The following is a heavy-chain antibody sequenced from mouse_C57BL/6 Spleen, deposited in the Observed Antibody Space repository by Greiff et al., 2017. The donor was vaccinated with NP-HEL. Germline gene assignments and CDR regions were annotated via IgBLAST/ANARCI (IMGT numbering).Heavy chain of an antibody. CDR1: GYAFTNYL. CDR3: ARASSSYYGSSLDY. J-gene: IGHJ2*01. CDR2: INPGSGGT. V-gene: IGHV1-54*01. D-gene: IGHD1-1*01. Sequence: VQLQQSGAELVRPGTSVKVSCKASGYAFTNYLIEWVKQRPGQGLEWIGVINPGSGGTNYNEKFKGKATLTADKSSSTAYMQLSSLTSEDSAVYFCARASSSYYGSSLDYWGQGTTLTVSS.